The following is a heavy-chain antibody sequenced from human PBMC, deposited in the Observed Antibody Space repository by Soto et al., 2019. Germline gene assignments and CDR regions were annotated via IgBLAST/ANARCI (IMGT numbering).Heavy chain of an antibody. CDR2: IYPGDSDT. V-gene: IGHV5-51*01. Sequence: PGESLKISCKGSGYSFTTYWIGWVRQMPGKGLEWMGIIYPGDSDTRYSPSFQGQVTISADTSISTAYLQWSSLKASDTAMYYCARRGYSNYRAGWFDPWGQGTLVTVSS. CDR3: ARRGYSNYRAGWFDP. D-gene: IGHD4-4*01. CDR1: GYSFTTYW. J-gene: IGHJ5*02.